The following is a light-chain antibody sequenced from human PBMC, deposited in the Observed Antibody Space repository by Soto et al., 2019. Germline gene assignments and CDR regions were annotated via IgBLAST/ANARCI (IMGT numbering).Light chain of an antibody. CDR2: GAS. CDR3: QQYNNWPPYT. V-gene: IGKV3-15*01. Sequence: EIVMTQSPATLSVSPGERATLSCRASQSVSTNLAWYQQKPGQPPRLLIYGASTRATGIPARFSGSGSGTEFALTICSLQSEDFAVYYCQQYNNWPPYTFGQGTKLEIK. J-gene: IGKJ2*01. CDR1: QSVSTN.